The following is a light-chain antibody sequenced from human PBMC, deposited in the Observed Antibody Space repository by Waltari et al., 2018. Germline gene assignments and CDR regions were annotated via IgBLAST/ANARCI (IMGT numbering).Light chain of an antibody. CDR1: SSDVGAYNY. CDR3: SSYTSGNTCV. J-gene: IGLJ3*02. CDR2: DVR. Sequence: QSVLTQPASVSGSSGQSLTISCTGTSSDVGAYNYVSWYQQHPGKAPKIVIYDVRKRPSGVSDRFSGSKSGNTASLTISGLQAEDEADYYCSSYTSGNTCVFGGGTKLTVL. V-gene: IGLV2-14*03.